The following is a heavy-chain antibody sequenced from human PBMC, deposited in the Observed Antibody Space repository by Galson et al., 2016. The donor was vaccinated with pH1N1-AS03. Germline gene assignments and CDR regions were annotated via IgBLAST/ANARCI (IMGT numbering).Heavy chain of an antibody. J-gene: IGHJ4*02. Sequence: TLSLTCTVSGVSISSSSYYWSWIRQPAGKGLEWIGRIYTRGSPNYNPSLKSRVTISLDTSKNQFSRKMSSVTAADTAVYYCARWGLELPLDYWGQGTLVTVSS. CDR3: ARWGLELPLDY. D-gene: IGHD2-21*01. CDR2: IYTRGSP. CDR1: GVSISSSSYY. V-gene: IGHV4-61*02.